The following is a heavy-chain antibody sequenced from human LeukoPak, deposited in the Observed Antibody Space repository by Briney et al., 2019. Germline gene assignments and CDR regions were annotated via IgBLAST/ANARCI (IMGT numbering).Heavy chain of an antibody. CDR2: IGTAGDT. Sequence: GGSLRLSCAASGFTFSSYDMHWVRQATGKGLEWVSAIGTAGDTYYPGSVKGRFTISRENAKNSLYLQMNSLRAGDTAVYYCARGDYMVRGVILYWGQGTLVTVSS. CDR3: ARGDYMVRGVILY. J-gene: IGHJ4*02. CDR1: GFTFSSYD. V-gene: IGHV3-13*01. D-gene: IGHD3-10*01.